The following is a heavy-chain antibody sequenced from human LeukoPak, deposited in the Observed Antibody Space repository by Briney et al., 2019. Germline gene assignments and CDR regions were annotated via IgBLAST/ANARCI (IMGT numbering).Heavy chain of an antibody. D-gene: IGHD6-19*01. CDR3: VKDREQWLVRHYFDY. Sequence: GGSLRLSCSASGFTFSSYAMHWVRQAPGEGLEYVSAISSNGGSTYYADSVKGRFTISRDNSKSTLYLQMSSLRAEDTAVYYCVKDREQWLVRHYFDYWGQGTLVTVSS. V-gene: IGHV3-64D*06. J-gene: IGHJ4*02. CDR2: ISSNGGST. CDR1: GFTFSSYA.